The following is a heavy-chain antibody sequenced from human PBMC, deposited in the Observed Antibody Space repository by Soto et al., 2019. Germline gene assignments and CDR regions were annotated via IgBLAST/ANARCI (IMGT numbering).Heavy chain of an antibody. Sequence: ASLKVSCKASGYTFTSYGISWVRQAPGQGLEWMGWISAYNGNTNYAQKLQGRVTITTDTSTSTAYMELRSLRSDDTAVYYCARDRDDFWSGYNRGPSGYWGQGTLVTVS. CDR1: GYTFTSYG. V-gene: IGHV1-18*01. D-gene: IGHD3-3*01. CDR2: ISAYNGNT. CDR3: ARDRDDFWSGYNRGPSGY. J-gene: IGHJ4*02.